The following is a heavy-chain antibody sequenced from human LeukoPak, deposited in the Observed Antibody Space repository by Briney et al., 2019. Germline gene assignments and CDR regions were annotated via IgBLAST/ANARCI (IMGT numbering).Heavy chain of an antibody. CDR2: IYYSGST. CDR3: ARENEEDRFDP. CDR1: GGSISSYY. Sequence: SETLSLTCTVSGGSISSYYWSWIRQPPGKGLEWIGYIYYSGSTNYNPSLKSRVTISVDTSKNQFSLELSSVTAADTAVYYCARENEEDRFDPWGQGTLVTVSS. J-gene: IGHJ5*02. V-gene: IGHV4-59*01.